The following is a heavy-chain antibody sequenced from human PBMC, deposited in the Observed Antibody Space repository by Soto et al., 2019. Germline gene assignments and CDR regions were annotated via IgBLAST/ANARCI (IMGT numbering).Heavy chain of an antibody. D-gene: IGHD5-12*01. CDR3: ARFARGDMATTLSGGFDY. J-gene: IGHJ4*02. V-gene: IGHV3-53*01. CDR2: IYSGGST. CDR1: GFTVSTNY. Sequence: EVQLVESGGGLIQPGGSLRLSCAISGFTVSTNYMSWVRQAPGKGLEWVSAIYSGGSTYYADSVKGRVAISRDNSENTLYLQMNSLRPEDTAVYFCARFARGDMATTLSGGFDYWGQGTLVTVSS.